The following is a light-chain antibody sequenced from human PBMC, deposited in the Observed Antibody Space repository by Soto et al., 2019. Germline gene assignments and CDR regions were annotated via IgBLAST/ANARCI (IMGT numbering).Light chain of an antibody. Sequence: DIVMTQSPDSLAVSLGERATINCKSSQRVLFSSNNKNYLAWYQQKPGQPPKLLIYWASTRESGVPDRFSGSGSGTDFTLTISSLQAEDVAVYYCQQYYGTPLTFGQGTKVEIK. J-gene: IGKJ1*01. CDR2: WAS. CDR3: QQYYGTPLT. V-gene: IGKV4-1*01. CDR1: QRVLFSSNNKNY.